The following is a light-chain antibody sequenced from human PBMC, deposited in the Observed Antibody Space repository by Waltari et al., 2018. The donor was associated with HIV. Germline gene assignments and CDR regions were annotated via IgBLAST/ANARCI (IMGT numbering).Light chain of an antibody. Sequence: QSALTQPRSVSGSPGQSVTISCTGTSSDVGAYNYVSWYQQHPGKAPKLMNYDGNTMSARVPGRLSGSKSGNTASLNISVLQAEDESDYYCCSYAGIWGVFGTGTKVTVL. V-gene: IGLV2-11*01. CDR1: SSDVGAYNY. CDR2: DGN. J-gene: IGLJ1*01. CDR3: CSYAGIWGV.